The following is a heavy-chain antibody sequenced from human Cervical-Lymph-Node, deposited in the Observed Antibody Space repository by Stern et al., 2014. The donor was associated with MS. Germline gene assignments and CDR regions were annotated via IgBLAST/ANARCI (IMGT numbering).Heavy chain of an antibody. Sequence: VQLVESGPGLVKPSQTLSLTCTVSGASITGGGSFWSWIRQPAGKRLEWIGRIYTSGSTDYTPSLKSRVTISVDALKNPFSLKLTSGTAADTAVYYCARDSAAGSSIRDYYFGLDVWGQGTTVTVSS. CDR2: IYTSGST. D-gene: IGHD6-19*01. V-gene: IGHV4-61*02. CDR3: ARDSAAGSSIRDYYFGLDV. J-gene: IGHJ6*02. CDR1: GASITGGGSF.